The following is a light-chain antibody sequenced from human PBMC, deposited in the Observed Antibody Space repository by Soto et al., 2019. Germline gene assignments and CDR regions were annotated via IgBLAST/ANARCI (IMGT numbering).Light chain of an antibody. CDR2: WAS. J-gene: IGKJ2*03. Sequence: DIVMTQSPESLAVSLGERATINCKSSQRVLYSSNTKNSLCWYQQKPGQPPKLLIYWASTRESGVPDRFSVRWSVSDFTLTISSLQAEDVGVSYCQEYYGTTTGFGQGTKLEIK. CDR3: QEYYGTTTG. CDR1: QRVLYSSNTKNS. V-gene: IGKV4-1*01.